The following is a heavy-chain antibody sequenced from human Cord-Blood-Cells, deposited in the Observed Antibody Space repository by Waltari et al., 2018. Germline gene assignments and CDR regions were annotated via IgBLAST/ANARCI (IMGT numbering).Heavy chain of an antibody. CDR1: GYTLTELS. Sequence: GYTLTELSMHWVRQAPGKGLEWMGGFDPEDGETIYAQKFQGRVTMTEDTSTDTAYMELSSLRSEDTAVYYCATDRPIAARKYYYYGIDVWGQETTVTVSS. CDR3: ATDRPIAARKYYYYGIDV. CDR2: FDPEDGET. D-gene: IGHD6-6*01. J-gene: IGHJ6*02. V-gene: IGHV1-24*01.